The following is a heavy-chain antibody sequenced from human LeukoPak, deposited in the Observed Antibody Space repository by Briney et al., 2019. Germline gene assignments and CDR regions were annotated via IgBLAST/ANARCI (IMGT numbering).Heavy chain of an antibody. J-gene: IGHJ4*02. CDR2: IYYSGST. Sequence: PSEALSLTCTVSGGSISSYYWSWIRQPPGKGLEWIRYIYYSGSTNYNPSLKSRVTISVDTSKNQFSLKLSSVTAADTAVYYCARGIDHSGWYEIGVFDYWGQGTLVTVSS. CDR3: ARGIDHSGWYEIGVFDY. CDR1: GGSISSYY. V-gene: IGHV4-59*01. D-gene: IGHD6-19*01.